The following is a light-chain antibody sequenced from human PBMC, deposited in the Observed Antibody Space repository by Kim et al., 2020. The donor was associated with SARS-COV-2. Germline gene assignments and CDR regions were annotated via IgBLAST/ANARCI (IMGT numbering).Light chain of an antibody. J-gene: IGKJ4*01. CDR1: ESISTS. CDR2: DAS. Sequence: APLSLSPGERATLSCWASESISTSLAWYQQKPGQAPRLLIYDASTRATDIPARFTGSGSGTEFTLTISSLEPDDFAVYYCQQRFAFGGGTKVDIK. V-gene: IGKV3-11*01. CDR3: QQRFA.